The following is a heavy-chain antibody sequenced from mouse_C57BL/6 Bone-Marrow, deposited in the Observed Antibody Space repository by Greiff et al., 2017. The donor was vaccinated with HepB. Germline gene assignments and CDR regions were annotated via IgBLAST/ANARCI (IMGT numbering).Heavy chain of an antibody. Sequence: EVNVVESEGGLVQPGSSMKLSCTASGFTFSDYYMAWVRPVPDKGLEWVATINYDGSSAYYLDSLKSRFIISRDNAKNILYLQMSSLKSEDTATYYCAREGDYYYARDYWGQGTSVTVSS. D-gene: IGHD3-3*01. J-gene: IGHJ4*01. CDR2: INYDGSSA. CDR1: GFTFSDYY. V-gene: IGHV5-16*01. CDR3: AREGDYYYARDY.